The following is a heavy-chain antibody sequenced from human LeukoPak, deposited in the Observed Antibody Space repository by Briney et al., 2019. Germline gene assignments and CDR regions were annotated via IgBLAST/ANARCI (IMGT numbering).Heavy chain of an antibody. Sequence: SGTLSLTCAVSGGSISSPNWWTWVRQPPGKGLEWIGEIYHSGRTNSNPSLKSRVTISVDTSKNQFSLKLSSVTAADTAVYYCARERSSSFLDYWGQGTLVTVSS. D-gene: IGHD6-6*01. CDR3: ARERSSSFLDY. J-gene: IGHJ4*02. V-gene: IGHV4-4*02. CDR1: GGSISSPNW. CDR2: IYHSGRT.